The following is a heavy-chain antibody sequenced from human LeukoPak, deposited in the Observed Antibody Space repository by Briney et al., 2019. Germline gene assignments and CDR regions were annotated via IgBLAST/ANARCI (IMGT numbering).Heavy chain of an antibody. J-gene: IGHJ4*02. V-gene: IGHV3-30*14. Sequence: GGSLRLSCAASGFTFSSYAMHWVRQAPGKGLEWVAVISYDGSNKYYADSVKGRFTISRDNSKNTLYLQMNSLRAEDTAVYYCARRERLTRLGDYWGQGTLVTGSS. CDR2: ISYDGSNK. CDR3: ARRERLTRLGDY. CDR1: GFTFSSYA. D-gene: IGHD6-25*01.